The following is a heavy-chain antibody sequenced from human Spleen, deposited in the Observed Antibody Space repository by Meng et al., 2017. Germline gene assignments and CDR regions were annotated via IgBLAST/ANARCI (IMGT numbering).Heavy chain of an antibody. CDR3: AGDTPTRFDY. J-gene: IGHJ4*02. D-gene: IGHD5-18*01. V-gene: IGHV4-4*07. CDR2: IYTSGST. CDR1: GGSINSFF. Sequence: ESLKISCTVSGGSINSFFWTWIRQPAGKGLEWIGRIYTSGSTNYNPALKSRVTMSVDTSKNQFSLKLTSVTAAETAVYYCAGDTPTRFDYWGQGTLVTVSS.